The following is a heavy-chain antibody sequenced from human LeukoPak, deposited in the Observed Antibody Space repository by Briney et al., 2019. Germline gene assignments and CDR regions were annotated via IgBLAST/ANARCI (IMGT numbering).Heavy chain of an antibody. D-gene: IGHD6-13*01. CDR2: ITSSSSYI. J-gene: IGHJ4*02. Sequence: GGSLILSCAASGFSFNSYSMNWVRQAPGKGLGWVSSITSSSSYIYYADSVKGRFTISRDNAKNSLYLQMNSLRAEDTAVYYCARVYSSSWYSGYWGQGTLVTVSS. CDR3: ARVYSSSWYSGY. V-gene: IGHV3-21*01. CDR1: GFSFNSYS.